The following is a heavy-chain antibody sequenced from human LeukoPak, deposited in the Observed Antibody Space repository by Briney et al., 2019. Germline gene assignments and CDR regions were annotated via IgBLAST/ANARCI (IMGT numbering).Heavy chain of an antibody. Sequence: SETLSFTCAVYGGSLSGYYWSWVRQPPGKGLEWIGYSYHSGTTFYNPSLKSRVFISVDTSKNQFSLRLTSVTPADTAVYYCARDGGYTTDHWGQGTLVTVSS. CDR3: ARDGGYTTDH. V-gene: IGHV4-34*09. D-gene: IGHD3-16*02. CDR1: GGSLSGYY. J-gene: IGHJ4*02. CDR2: SYHSGTT.